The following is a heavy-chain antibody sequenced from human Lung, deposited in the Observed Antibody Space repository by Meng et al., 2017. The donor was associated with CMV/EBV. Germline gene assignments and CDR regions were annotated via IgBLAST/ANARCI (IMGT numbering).Heavy chain of an antibody. Sequence: ASVTVSCQASGYRFSAYYMHWVRQAPGQGLEWMGWINPNNGDTKYAQKFQGSVTMTRDTTITTAYMEVSRLKSDDAAIYYCARELFHLVDYWGQGTLVTVSS. CDR3: ARELFHLVDY. CDR1: GYRFSAYY. V-gene: IGHV1-2*02. CDR2: INPNNGDT. J-gene: IGHJ4*02. D-gene: IGHD6-6*01.